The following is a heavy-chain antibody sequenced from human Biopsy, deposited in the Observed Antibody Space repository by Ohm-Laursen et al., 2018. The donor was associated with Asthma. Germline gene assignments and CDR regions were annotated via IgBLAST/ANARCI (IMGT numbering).Heavy chain of an antibody. CDR3: AGFCSGGNCPDH. Sequence: SETLSLTCTFSGVSIRSYYWPWTRHPPGKGLEGIGNIHYNGSTYSNPSLKSRVTISVDTSKKQISLRLSSVIAADTAVYYCAGFCSGGNCPDHWGQGTLVTVSS. D-gene: IGHD2-15*01. J-gene: IGHJ4*02. CDR2: IHYNGST. V-gene: IGHV4-59*01. CDR1: GVSIRSYY.